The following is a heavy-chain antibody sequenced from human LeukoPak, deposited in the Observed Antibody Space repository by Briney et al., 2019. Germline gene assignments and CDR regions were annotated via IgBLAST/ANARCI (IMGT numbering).Heavy chain of an antibody. CDR1: GFTFSSYS. V-gene: IGHV3-21*01. D-gene: IGHD6-19*01. Sequence: GGSLRLSCAASGFTFSSYSMNWVRQAPGKGLEWVSSISSSSSYIYYADSVKGRFTISRDNAKNSLYLQMNSLRAEDTAVYYCARTDSSVWFFDFWGQGALVPVSS. CDR3: ARTDSSVWFFDF. J-gene: IGHJ4*02. CDR2: ISSSSSYI.